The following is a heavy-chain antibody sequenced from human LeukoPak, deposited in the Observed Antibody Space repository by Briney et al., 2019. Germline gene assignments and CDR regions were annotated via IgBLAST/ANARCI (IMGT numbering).Heavy chain of an antibody. J-gene: IGHJ6*02. D-gene: IGHD6-13*01. CDR1: GFTFSNYW. CDR3: ARDQAGAAADSYYGMDV. CDR2: IKQDGSQK. V-gene: IGHV3-7*05. Sequence: GGSLRLSCAASGFTFSNYWMSWVRQAPGKGLEWVANIKQDGSQKYYVDSVKGRFTVSRDNAKNSLYLQMNSLRGEDTAVYYCARDQAGAAADSYYGMDVWGQGTTVTVSS.